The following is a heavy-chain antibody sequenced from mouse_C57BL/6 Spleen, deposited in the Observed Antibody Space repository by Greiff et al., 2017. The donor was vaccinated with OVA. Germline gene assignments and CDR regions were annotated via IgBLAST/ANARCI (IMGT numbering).Heavy chain of an antibody. CDR2: INPYNGGT. CDR3: GTSNYDWCAY. J-gene: IGHJ3*01. V-gene: IGHV1-19*01. Sequence: EVQLQQSGPVLVKPGASVKMSCKASGYTFTDYYMNWVKQSHGKSLEWIGVINPYNGGTSYNQKFKGKATLTVDKSSSTAYMELNSLTSEDAAVYYCGTSNYDWCAYWGQGTLVTVSA. CDR1: GYTFTDYY. D-gene: IGHD2-5*01.